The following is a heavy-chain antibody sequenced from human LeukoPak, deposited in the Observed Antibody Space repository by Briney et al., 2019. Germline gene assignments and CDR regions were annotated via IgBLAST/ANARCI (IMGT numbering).Heavy chain of an antibody. D-gene: IGHD3-9*01. J-gene: IGHJ5*02. CDR2: INPSGGST. CDR3: ARGGPLRGILTDNWFDP. CDR1: GYTFTSYY. Sequence: ASVKVSCKASGYTFTSYYMHWVRQAPGQRLEWMGIINPSGGSTSYAQKFQGRVTMTWDMSTSTVYMELSSLRSEYTAVYYCARGGPLRGILTDNWFDPWGQGTLVTVSS. V-gene: IGHV1-46*01.